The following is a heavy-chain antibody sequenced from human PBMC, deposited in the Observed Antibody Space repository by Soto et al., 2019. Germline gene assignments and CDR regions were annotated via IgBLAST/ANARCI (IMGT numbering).Heavy chain of an antibody. J-gene: IGHJ4*02. CDR1: GASVSSAEHY. CDR3: ARLSGYDPAGAADK. D-gene: IGHD5-12*01. V-gene: IGHV4-30-4*01. Sequence: QVQLQESGPGLVKASQTLSLTCTLSGASVSSAEHYWSWIHQPPGKGLEWIGYSYYSGGSYYNASLQRRASISVDTSQNQFSLRLTSVTAADTAVYYCARLSGYDPAGAADKWGPGILVSVSS. CDR2: SYYSGGS.